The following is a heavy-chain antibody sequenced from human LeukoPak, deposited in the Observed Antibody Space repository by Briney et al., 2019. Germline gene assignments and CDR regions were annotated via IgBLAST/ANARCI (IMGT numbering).Heavy chain of an antibody. J-gene: IGHJ5*02. V-gene: IGHV4-4*07. CDR2: IYTSGST. CDR3: ARGSAYCYDSSGYYYVWFDP. CDR1: GGSISSYY. D-gene: IGHD3-22*01. Sequence: SETLSLTCTVSGGSISSYYLSWIRQPAGKGLEWIGRIYTSGSTNYNPSLKSRVTMSVDTSKNQFSLKLSSVTAADTAVYYCARGSAYCYDSSGYYYVWFDPWGQGTLVTVSS.